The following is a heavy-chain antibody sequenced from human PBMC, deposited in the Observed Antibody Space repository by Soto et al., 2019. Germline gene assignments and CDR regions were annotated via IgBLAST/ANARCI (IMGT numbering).Heavy chain of an antibody. Sequence: ASVKVSCKSSGGTFSSHSINWVRQAPGQGLEWMGGIIPIFGPANFAKKFQGRVTITADESTTTAYMELSSLTSEDTAVYYCATGSFTSTGGRIGYHYNAMDVWGQGTTVTVSS. J-gene: IGHJ6*02. CDR2: IIPIFGPA. D-gene: IGHD1-1*01. V-gene: IGHV1-69*13. CDR1: GGTFSSHS. CDR3: ATGSFTSTGGRIGYHYNAMDV.